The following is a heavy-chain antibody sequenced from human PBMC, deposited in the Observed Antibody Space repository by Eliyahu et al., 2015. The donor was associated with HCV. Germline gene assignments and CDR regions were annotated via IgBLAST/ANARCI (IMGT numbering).Heavy chain of an antibody. CDR1: GFTFSSYS. Sequence: EVQLVESGGGLVKPGGSLRLSCAASGFTFSSYSMNWVRPGPGEGAGWVSSISSSSSYIYYADSVKGRFTISRDNAKNSLYLQMNSLRAEDTAVYYCARDTSSWSDPFDIWGQGTMVTVSS. D-gene: IGHD6-13*01. CDR2: ISSSSSYI. V-gene: IGHV3-21*01. J-gene: IGHJ3*02. CDR3: ARDTSSWSDPFDI.